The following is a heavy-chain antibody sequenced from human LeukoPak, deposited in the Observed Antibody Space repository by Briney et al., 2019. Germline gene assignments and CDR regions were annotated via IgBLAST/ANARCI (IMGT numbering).Heavy chain of an antibody. CDR2: INPNSGGT. D-gene: IGHD1-26*01. J-gene: IGHJ6*02. CDR1: GYTFTDYY. V-gene: IGHV1-2*02. CDR3: VSLGATTIYYYGMDV. Sequence: ASVKVSCKASGYTFTDYYLHWVRQAPGQGLEWMGWINPNSGGTNYAQKFQGRVTMTRDTSISTGYMELSRLSSDDTAAYYCVSLGATTIYYYGMDVWGQGTTVTVSS.